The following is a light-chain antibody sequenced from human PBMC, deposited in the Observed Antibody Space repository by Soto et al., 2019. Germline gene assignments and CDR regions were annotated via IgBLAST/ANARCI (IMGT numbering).Light chain of an antibody. V-gene: IGLV4-69*01. CDR3: QTWGAGIGV. Sequence: QPVLTQAPSASASLGASVKLTCTLSSGHASYAIAWHQQQPEKGPRYLMKVSSDGSHNKGDGIPDRFSGSSSGAERYLSITSLQSEDEAGYYCQTWGAGIGVFGGGTKLTVL. CDR1: SGHASYA. J-gene: IGLJ3*02. CDR2: VSSDGSH.